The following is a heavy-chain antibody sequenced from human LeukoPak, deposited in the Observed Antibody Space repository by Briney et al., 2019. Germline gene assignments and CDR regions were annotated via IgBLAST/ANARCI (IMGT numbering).Heavy chain of an antibody. CDR2: ISWNSGTM. D-gene: IGHD6-13*01. CDR3: TTDRAAAGEDSGDY. V-gene: IGHV3-9*01. Sequence: GGSLRLSCAASGFTFDDYAMHWVRQAPGKGLEWVSGISWNSGTMGYADSVKGRFTISRDNAKNSLYLQMNSLRAEDTALYYCTTDRAAAGEDSGDYWGQGTLVTVSS. J-gene: IGHJ4*02. CDR1: GFTFDDYA.